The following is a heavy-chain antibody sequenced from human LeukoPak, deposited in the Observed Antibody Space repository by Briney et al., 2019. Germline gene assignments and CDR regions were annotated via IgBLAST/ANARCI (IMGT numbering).Heavy chain of an antibody. Sequence: ASVKVSCKASGYTFTSYGISWVRQAPGQGLEWMGIINPSGGSTSYAQKFQGRVTMTRDMSTSTVYMELSSLRSEDTAVYYCARDGDVWGSSVYWGQGTLVTVSS. CDR2: INPSGGST. CDR3: ARDGDVWGSSVY. J-gene: IGHJ4*02. CDR1: GYTFTSYG. V-gene: IGHV1-46*01. D-gene: IGHD3-16*01.